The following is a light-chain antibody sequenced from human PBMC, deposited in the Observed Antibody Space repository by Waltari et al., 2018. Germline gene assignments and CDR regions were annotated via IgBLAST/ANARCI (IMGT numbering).Light chain of an antibody. CDR3: CSYAASATWV. J-gene: IGLJ3*02. CDR2: DVN. Sequence: QSALTQTATVSGSPGQSITISCTGTSSDVGTYNLVSWYQQHPGKAPTLILYDVNKRPSGVSNCFSGSKSGNTASLTISGLQAADEADYYCCSYAASATWVFGGGTKVTVL. V-gene: IGLV2-23*02. CDR1: SSDVGTYNL.